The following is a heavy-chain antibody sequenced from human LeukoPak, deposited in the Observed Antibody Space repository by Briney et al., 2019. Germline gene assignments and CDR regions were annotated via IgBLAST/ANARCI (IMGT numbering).Heavy chain of an antibody. D-gene: IGHD2-15*01. CDR1: GYSFTSYW. J-gene: IGHJ2*01. V-gene: IGHV5-10-1*01. CDR3: ARATYCSGGSCYSGGWYFDL. Sequence: GESLEISCQGSGYSFTSYWINWVRQLPGKGLEWVGRIDPSDSYTNYSPSFRGHVTISGDKSTSTAYLQWSSLQASDTAMYYCARATYCSGGSCYSGGWYFDLWGRGTLVTVSS. CDR2: IDPSDSYT.